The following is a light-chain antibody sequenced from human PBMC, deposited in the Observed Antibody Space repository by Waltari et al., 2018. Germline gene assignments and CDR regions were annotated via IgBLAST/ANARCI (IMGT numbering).Light chain of an antibody. CDR1: QSISSN. V-gene: IGKV3-15*01. J-gene: IGKJ2*01. CDR3: HQYNNWPQT. CDR2: GAS. Sequence: DIVMMQSTATLSVSPGERATLSCRASQSISSNLAWYQQKPGQAPRLLIYGASTRATGIPARFSGSGSGTEFTLTISSLQSEDFAVYYCHQYNNWPQTFGQGTKLEIK.